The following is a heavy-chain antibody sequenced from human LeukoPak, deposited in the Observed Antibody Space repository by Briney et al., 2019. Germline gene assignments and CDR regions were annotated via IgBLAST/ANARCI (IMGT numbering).Heavy chain of an antibody. J-gene: IGHJ4*02. CDR3: AKDLEGSYADDY. D-gene: IGHD1-26*01. V-gene: IGHV3-9*01. CDR1: GFAFDDYA. Sequence: GGSLRLSCAASGFAFDDYAMHWVRQVPGKGLEWVSGISWSSGTIHYADPVKGRFTISRDNAKNSLYLQMNSLRAEDTAVYYCAKDLEGSYADDYWGQGTLVTVSS. CDR2: ISWSSGTI.